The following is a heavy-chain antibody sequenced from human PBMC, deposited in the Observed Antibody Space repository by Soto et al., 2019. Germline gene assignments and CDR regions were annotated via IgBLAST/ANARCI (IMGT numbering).Heavy chain of an antibody. CDR2: ISSSSSYI. D-gene: IGHD3-22*01. J-gene: IGHJ4*02. V-gene: IGHV3-21*01. CDR1: GFTFSSYS. Sequence: EVQLVESGGGLVKPGGSLRLSCAASGFTFSSYSMNWVRQAPGKGLEWVSSISSSSSYIYYADSGKGRFTVSRDNAKNSLYVQMKSLRAEYTAVYYCARPPNYYDSSGYYGYWGQGTLVTVSP. CDR3: ARPPNYYDSSGYYGY.